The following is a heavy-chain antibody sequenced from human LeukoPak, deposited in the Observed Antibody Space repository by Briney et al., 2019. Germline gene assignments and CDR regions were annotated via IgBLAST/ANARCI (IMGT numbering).Heavy chain of an antibody. J-gene: IGHJ4*02. CDR1: GFTFSSYW. CDR2: ISGSGGST. V-gene: IGHV3-23*01. D-gene: IGHD5-12*01. CDR3: AKGSYPDIVATSFDY. Sequence: PGGSLRLSCAASGFTFSSYWMHWVRQAPGKGLEWVSAISGSGGSTYYADSVKGRFTISRDNSKNTLYLQMNSLRAEDTAVYYCAKGSYPDIVATSFDYWGQGTLVTVSS.